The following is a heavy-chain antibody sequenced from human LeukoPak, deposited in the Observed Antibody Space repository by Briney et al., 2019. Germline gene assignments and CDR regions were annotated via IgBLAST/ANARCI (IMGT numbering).Heavy chain of an antibody. J-gene: IGHJ5*02. CDR3: ARDNSCAEPNGGWWFDP. CDR1: GYTFTSHY. V-gene: IGHV1-46*01. D-gene: IGHD1-1*01. CDR2: INPTGTST. Sequence: ASVKVSCKASGYTFTSHYMHWVRQAPGQGLEWVGLINPTGTSTWCAQKYQGRITITRDLSTRTDYMELSNLSSDDTAVYYCARDNSCAEPNGGWWFDPWGQGTLVTVSS.